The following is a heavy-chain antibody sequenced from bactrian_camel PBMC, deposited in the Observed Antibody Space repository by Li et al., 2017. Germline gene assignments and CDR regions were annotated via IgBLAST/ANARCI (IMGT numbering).Heavy chain of an antibody. CDR1: GDAYDNYY. CDR2: IATQGST. Sequence: HVQLVESGGGSVQAGGSLRLSCVVSGDAYDNYYMSWFRQAPGKERQGVAHIATQGSTTYADSVKGRFTISRDNARNTLYLQMNGLKPEDSAMYYCASDRSQVRWGLRLPTYWGQGTQVT. V-gene: IGHV3S55*01. CDR3: ASDRSQVRWGLRLPTY. J-gene: IGHJ4*01. D-gene: IGHD5*01.